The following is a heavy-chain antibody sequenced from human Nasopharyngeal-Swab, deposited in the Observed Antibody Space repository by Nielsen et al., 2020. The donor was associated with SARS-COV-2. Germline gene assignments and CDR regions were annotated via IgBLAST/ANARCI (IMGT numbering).Heavy chain of an antibody. CDR1: GFTFSSYG. CDR2: IWYDGSNK. V-gene: IGHV3-33*01. CDR3: ARVTHDYGDYGWFDP. J-gene: IGHJ5*02. D-gene: IGHD4-17*01. Sequence: GESLKISCAASGFTFSSYGMHWVRQAPGKGLEWVAVIWYDGSNKYYADSVKGRFTISRDNSKNTLYLQMNSPRAEDTAVYYCARVTHDYGDYGWFDPWGQGTLVTVSS.